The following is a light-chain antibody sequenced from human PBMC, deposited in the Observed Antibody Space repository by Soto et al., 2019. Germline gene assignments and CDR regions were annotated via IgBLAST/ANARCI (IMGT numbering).Light chain of an antibody. V-gene: IGKV2-30*01. CDR1: QSVVSTDGYTF. CDR3: MQTTQWPHT. J-gene: IGKJ5*01. Sequence: DVLLTQSRLSLPFTLGQPSSISCVSSQSVVSTDGYTFLNWFQQRPGQSPRRLIYQASNRDSGVPDRFSGSGSGTIFTLKISRVEAEDVGLYYCMQTTQWPHTFGQGTRLEI. CDR2: QAS.